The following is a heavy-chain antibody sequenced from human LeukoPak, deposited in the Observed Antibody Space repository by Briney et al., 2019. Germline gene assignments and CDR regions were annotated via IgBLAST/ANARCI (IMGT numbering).Heavy chain of an antibody. CDR1: GASITSHY. J-gene: IGHJ5*02. CDR3: ARHPTALVSYGFDP. CDR2: IYYSGST. D-gene: IGHD5-18*01. V-gene: IGHV4-59*08. Sequence: SETLSLTCTVSGASITSHYWSWIRQSPGKGLEWLGYIYYSGSTRYNPSLKSRVTISVDTSKNQFSLNLSSVTAADTAVYYCARHPTALVSYGFDPWGQGTLVTVSS.